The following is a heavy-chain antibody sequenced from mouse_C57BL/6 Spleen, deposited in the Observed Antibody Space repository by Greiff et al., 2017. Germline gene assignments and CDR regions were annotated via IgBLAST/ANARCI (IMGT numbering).Heavy chain of an antibody. V-gene: IGHV1-7*01. CDR3: ARYGNWDGFAY. Sequence: QVQLQQSGAELAKPGASVKLSCKASGYTFTSYWMHWVKQRPGQGLEWIGYINPSSGYTKYNQKFKDKDTLTADKSSSTAYMQLSSLTYEDSAVYYCARYGNWDGFAYWGQGTLVTVSA. J-gene: IGHJ3*01. CDR2: INPSSGYT. D-gene: IGHD4-1*01. CDR1: GYTFTSYW.